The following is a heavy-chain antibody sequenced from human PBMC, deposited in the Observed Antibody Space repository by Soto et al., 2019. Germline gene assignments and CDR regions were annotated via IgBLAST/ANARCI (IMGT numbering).Heavy chain of an antibody. CDR2: ISAYNGNT. V-gene: IGHV1-18*01. D-gene: IGHD2-2*01. CDR1: GFTFTSYG. CDR3: ARAEPAAIRYYYYGMDV. J-gene: IGHJ6*02. Sequence: AGVKVSCKASGFTFTSYGSSWVRQAPGQGLEWMGWISAYNGNTNYAQKLQGRVTMTKDTSTSTAYMGLRSLRSDDTAVYYCARAEPAAIRYYYYGMDVWCQGTTVTVS.